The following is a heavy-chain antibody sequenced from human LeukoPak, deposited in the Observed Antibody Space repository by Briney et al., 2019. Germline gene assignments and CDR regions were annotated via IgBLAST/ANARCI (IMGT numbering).Heavy chain of an antibody. V-gene: IGHV3-53*01. J-gene: IGHJ6*02. Sequence: PGGSLRPSCAASGFTFSTYAIHWVRQAPGKGLEWVAVIYSDGRTYYADSVKGRFTISRDNSKNTLYLQMNSLRAEDTAVYYCARDLAADKRAMDVWGQGTTVTVSS. CDR3: ARDLAADKRAMDV. CDR2: IYSDGRT. D-gene: IGHD6-13*01. CDR1: GFTFSTYA.